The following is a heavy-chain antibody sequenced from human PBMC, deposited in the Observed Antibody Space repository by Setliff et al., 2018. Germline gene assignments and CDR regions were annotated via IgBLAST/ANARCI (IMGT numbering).Heavy chain of an antibody. J-gene: IGHJ5*01. CDR2: IYYTGTT. CDR3: ASRTTGPGGWFDY. Sequence: SETLSLTCTVSGGSVSSTSYYWGWIRQPPGKGLEWIGTIYYTGTTYYSPSLKSRVSISVDTSKNQFSLRLTSVTAADTAIYYCASRTTGPGGWFDYWGQGALVTVSS. D-gene: IGHD1-1*01. V-gene: IGHV4-39*01. CDR1: GGSVSSTSYY.